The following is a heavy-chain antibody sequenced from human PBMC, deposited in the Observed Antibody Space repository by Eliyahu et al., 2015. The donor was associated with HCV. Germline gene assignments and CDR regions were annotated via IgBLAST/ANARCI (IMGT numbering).Heavy chain of an antibody. CDR2: INPNSDGNSGGT. V-gene: IGHV1-2*02. J-gene: IGHJ6*02. CDR1: GYTFTGYY. D-gene: IGHD6-13*01. Sequence: QVQLVQSGAEVKKPGASVKVSCKASGYTFTGYYMHWVRQAPGQGLEWMGWINPNSDGNSGGTKFAGRVQGRVTMTRDTSISTAYMELSTLRSDDTAVYYCAREYIAAAGIAYGMDVWGQGTTVTVSS. CDR3: AREYIAAAGIAYGMDV.